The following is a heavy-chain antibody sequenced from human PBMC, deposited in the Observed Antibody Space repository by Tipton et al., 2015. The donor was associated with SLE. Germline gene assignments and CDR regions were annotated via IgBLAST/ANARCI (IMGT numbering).Heavy chain of an antibody. CDR1: GASISSGSYY. V-gene: IGHV4-39*07. CDR2: IYYSGST. D-gene: IGHD2-21*02. Sequence: TLSLTCTVSGASISSGSYYWGWIRQPPGKGLEWIGSIYYSGSTYYNPSLKSRVTISVDTSKNQFSLKLNSVTAADTAVYYCARETVGDSEFDCWGQGALVTVSS. CDR3: ARETVGDSEFDC. J-gene: IGHJ4*02.